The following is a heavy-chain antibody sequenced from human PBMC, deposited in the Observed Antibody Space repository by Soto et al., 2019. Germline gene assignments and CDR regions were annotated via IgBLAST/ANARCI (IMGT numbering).Heavy chain of an antibody. CDR3: AAAAPVIMITFGGVIAPTDAFDI. Sequence: QMQLVQSGPEVKKPGTSVKVSCKASGFTFTSSAMQWVRQARGQRLEWIGWIVVGSGNTNYAQKFQERVTITRDMSTSTAYMELSSLRSEDTAVYSCAAAAPVIMITFGGVIAPTDAFDIWGQGTMVTVSS. CDR2: IVVGSGNT. D-gene: IGHD3-16*02. CDR1: GFTFTSSA. V-gene: IGHV1-58*02. J-gene: IGHJ3*02.